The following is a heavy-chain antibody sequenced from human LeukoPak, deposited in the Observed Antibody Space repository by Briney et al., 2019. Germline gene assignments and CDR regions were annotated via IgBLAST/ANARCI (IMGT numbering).Heavy chain of an antibody. CDR2: INPNSGGT. CDR1: GYTFTGYY. CDR3: ARAGWGCSSTSCYKVDWFDP. Sequence: ASVKVSCKXSGYTFTGYYMHWVRQAPGQGLEWMGWINPNSGGTNYSQKFQGRVTMTRDTSNSTAYMELSRLRSDDTAVYYCARAGWGCSSTSCYKVDWFDPWGQGTLVTVSS. J-gene: IGHJ5*02. V-gene: IGHV1-2*02. D-gene: IGHD2-2*02.